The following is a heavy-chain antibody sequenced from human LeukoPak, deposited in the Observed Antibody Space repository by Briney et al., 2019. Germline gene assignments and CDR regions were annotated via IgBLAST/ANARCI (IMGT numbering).Heavy chain of an antibody. J-gene: IGHJ3*02. CDR2: ISGSGGST. CDR3: AKVRVAGHDAFDI. CDR1: GFTFSSYA. V-gene: IGHV3-23*01. D-gene: IGHD6-19*01. Sequence: GGSLRLSCAASGFTFSSYAMSWVRQAPGKGLEWVSAISGSGGSTYYADSVKGRFAISRDNSKNTLYLQMNSLRAEDTAVYYCAKVRVAGHDAFDIWGQGTMDTVSS.